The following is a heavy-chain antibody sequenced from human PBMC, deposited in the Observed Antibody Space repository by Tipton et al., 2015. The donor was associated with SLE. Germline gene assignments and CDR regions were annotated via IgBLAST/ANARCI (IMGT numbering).Heavy chain of an antibody. CDR3: ATSNLARGRWFFDL. V-gene: IGHV3-23*01. CDR2: ISSTGGST. J-gene: IGHJ2*01. CDR1: GFTFINYA. D-gene: IGHD4-11*01. Sequence: SLRLSCAASGFTFINYAMSWVRQAPGMGLEWVSGISSTGGSTFYTDSVKGRFTISRDNSKNTMYLQINSLTSEDAAVYHCATSNLARGRWFFDLWGRGTLLTVSS.